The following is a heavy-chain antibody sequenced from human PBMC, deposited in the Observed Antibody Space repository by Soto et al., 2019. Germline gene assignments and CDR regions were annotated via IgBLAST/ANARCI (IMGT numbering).Heavy chain of an antibody. CDR3: ARLVWSYGTWFDP. D-gene: IGHD5-18*01. CDR1: GGSISSYY. Sequence: TLSLTCTVSGGSISSYYWSWIRQPPGKGLEWIGYIYYSGSTNYNPSLKSRVTISVDTSKNQFSLKLSSVTAADTAVYYCARLVWSYGTWFDPWGQGTLVSVSS. CDR2: IYYSGST. J-gene: IGHJ5*02. V-gene: IGHV4-59*08.